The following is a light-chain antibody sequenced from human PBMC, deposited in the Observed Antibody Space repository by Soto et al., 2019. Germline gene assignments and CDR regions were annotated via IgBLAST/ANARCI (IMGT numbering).Light chain of an antibody. CDR1: QSVRSNY. CDR2: GVF. Sequence: ETVLTQSPGTVSLSPGERATLSCTTSQSVRSNYLAWYQQKPGQAPRLLIYGVFSRATGIPDRFSGSGSGTDFTLIISGLEPVDSAVYYCQHYDCSPRTFGQGTKLEI. J-gene: IGKJ2*01. CDR3: QHYDCSPRT. V-gene: IGKV3-20*01.